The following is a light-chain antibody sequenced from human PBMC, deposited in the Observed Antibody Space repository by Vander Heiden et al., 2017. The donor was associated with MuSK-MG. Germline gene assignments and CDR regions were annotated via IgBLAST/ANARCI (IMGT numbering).Light chain of an antibody. CDR1: SSDVGGYKY. CDR2: EVS. Sequence: QSALTQPASVSGSPGQSITISCTGTSSDVGGYKYVSWYQHHPGTPPKLMFYEVSNRPSGVSTRFSGSKSGNTASLTISGHQAEDEADYYFSSYTSSSTLEFGGGTKLTVL. V-gene: IGLV2-14*01. CDR3: SSYTSSSTLE. J-gene: IGLJ3*02.